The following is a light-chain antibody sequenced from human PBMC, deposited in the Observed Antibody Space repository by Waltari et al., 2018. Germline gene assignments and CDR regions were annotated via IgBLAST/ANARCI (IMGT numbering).Light chain of an antibody. J-gene: IGKJ4*01. CDR2: MAS. Sequence: DIVMTQSTLSLSVTPGEPASISCRTSQSLQYSNGYHYLDWYLQRTGQSPQQLIYMASNRAFGVPDRFSGSGSGTNFTLKISAVNADDVGIYYCMQAIQTPFTFGRGTRVDTK. V-gene: IGKV2-28*01. CDR3: MQAIQTPFT. CDR1: QSLQYSNGYHY.